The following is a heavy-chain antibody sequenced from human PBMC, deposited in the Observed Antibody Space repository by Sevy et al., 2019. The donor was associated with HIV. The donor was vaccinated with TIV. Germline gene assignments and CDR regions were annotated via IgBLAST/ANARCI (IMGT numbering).Heavy chain of an antibody. D-gene: IGHD3-22*01. J-gene: IGHJ4*02. Sequence: ASVKVSCKVSGYTLTELSMHWVRQAPGKGLEWVGTFDPEDGKRIYAQKFKGRRTMTEDTSTETAYMELNSLRSDDTAVYYCATTKDYYDSSGYPFDYWGQGTQVTVSS. CDR2: FDPEDGKR. CDR3: ATTKDYYDSSGYPFDY. CDR1: GYTLTELS. V-gene: IGHV1-24*01.